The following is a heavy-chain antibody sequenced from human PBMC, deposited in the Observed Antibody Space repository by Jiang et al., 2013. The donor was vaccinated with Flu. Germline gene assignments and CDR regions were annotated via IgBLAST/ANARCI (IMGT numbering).Heavy chain of an antibody. J-gene: IGHJ5*02. CDR2: IYYSGST. CDR1: GGSIQAVVGYY. D-gene: IGHD3-10*01. CDR3: ARGGSGSYHNNWFDP. Sequence: SLTCTVSGGSIQAVVGYYWGWIRQPPGKGLEWIGSIYYSGSTYYNPSLKSRVTISVDTSKNQFSLRLSSVTAADTAVYYCARGGSGSYHNNWFDPWGRGTLVTVSS. V-gene: IGHV4-39*01.